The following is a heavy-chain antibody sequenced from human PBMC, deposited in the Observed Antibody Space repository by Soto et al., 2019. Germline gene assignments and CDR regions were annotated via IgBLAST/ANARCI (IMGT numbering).Heavy chain of an antibody. CDR1: GFTVSSNY. Sequence: EMQLVESGGGLVQPGGSLRLSCRASGFTVSSNYMSWVRQAPGKGLEWVSVIYSGGTTYYADSVKGRFTISRDYSKNTLYLQMNSLRAEDTAVYYCARNGDSSDYRGWFYPWGQGILVTVSS. CDR3: ARNGDSSDYRGWFYP. D-gene: IGHD3-22*01. J-gene: IGHJ5*02. CDR2: IYSGGTT. V-gene: IGHV3-66*01.